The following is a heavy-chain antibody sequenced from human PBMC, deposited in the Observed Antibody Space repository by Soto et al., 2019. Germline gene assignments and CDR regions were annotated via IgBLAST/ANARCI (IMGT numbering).Heavy chain of an antibody. V-gene: IGHV3-73*01. D-gene: IGHD2-8*01. J-gene: IGHJ4*02. CDR3: TRLGYYPGQCY. CDR1: GFTFSGSA. CDR2: IRSKANSYAT. Sequence: GGSLRLSCAASGFTFSGSAMHWVRQASGKGLEWVGRIRSKANSYATAYAASVKGRLTISRDDSKNTAYLQMNSLKTEDTAVYYCTRLGYYPGQCYWGQGTLVTVSS.